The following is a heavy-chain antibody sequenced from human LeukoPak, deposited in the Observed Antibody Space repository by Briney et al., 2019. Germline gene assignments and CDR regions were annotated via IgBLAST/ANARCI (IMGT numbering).Heavy chain of an antibody. CDR3: ATARLLWFGDKSNWFDP. Sequence: ASVKVSCKVSGYTLTELSIHWVRQAPGKGLEWMGGFDPEDGETIYAQKFQGRVTMTEDTSTDTAYMELSSLRSEDTAVYYCATARLLWFGDKSNWFDPWGQGTLVTVSS. D-gene: IGHD3-10*01. J-gene: IGHJ5*02. CDR1: GYTLTELS. V-gene: IGHV1-24*01. CDR2: FDPEDGET.